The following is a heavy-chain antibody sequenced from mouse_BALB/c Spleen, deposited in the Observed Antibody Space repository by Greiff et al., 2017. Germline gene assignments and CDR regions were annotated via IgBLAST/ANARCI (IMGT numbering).Heavy chain of an antibody. V-gene: IGHV1-5*01. Sequence: VQLQQSGTVLARPGASVKMSCKASGYSFTSYWMHWVKQRPGQGLEWIGAIYPGNSDTSYNQKFKGKAKLTAVTSASTAYMELSSLTNEDSAVYYCTRSRGVVDYAMDYWGQGTSVTVSS. CDR3: TRSRGVVDYAMDY. CDR1: GYSFTSYW. J-gene: IGHJ4*01. CDR2: IYPGNSDT. D-gene: IGHD1-1*01.